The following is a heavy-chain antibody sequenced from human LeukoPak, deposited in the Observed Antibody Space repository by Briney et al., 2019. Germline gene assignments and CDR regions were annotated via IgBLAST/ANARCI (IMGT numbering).Heavy chain of an antibody. CDR2: FYYGGIT. D-gene: IGHD5-24*01. V-gene: IGHV4-39*07. CDR3: ARAGRDGYSPASDSFDI. CDR1: GASITTTLYY. Sequence: SETLSLTCTVSGASITTTLYYWVWARQSPGKGLEWIGSFYYGGITYYHPSLKSRVTVSVDTSRSQFSLKLISVTAADTAVYYCARAGRDGYSPASDSFDIWGQGKTVTVSS. J-gene: IGHJ3*02.